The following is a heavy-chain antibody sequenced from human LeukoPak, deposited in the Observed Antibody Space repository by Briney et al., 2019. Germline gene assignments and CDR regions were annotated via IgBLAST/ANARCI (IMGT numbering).Heavy chain of an antibody. Sequence: ASVKVSCKASGGTFSSYAISWVRQAPGQGLEWMGRIIPILGIANYAQKFQGRVTITADKSTSTAYMELSSLRSEDTAVYYCAIAQYSDAFDIWGQGTMVTVSS. J-gene: IGHJ3*02. CDR2: IIPILGIA. V-gene: IGHV1-69*04. D-gene: IGHD2/OR15-2a*01. CDR1: GGTFSSYA. CDR3: AIAQYSDAFDI.